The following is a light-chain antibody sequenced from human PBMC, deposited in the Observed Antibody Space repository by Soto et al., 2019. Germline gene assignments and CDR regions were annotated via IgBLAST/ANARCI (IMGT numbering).Light chain of an antibody. V-gene: IGKV3-20*01. Sequence: EILFTQSPATLSLSPGERATLSCRANQSVSNYLFWYQQRPGQAPRLLIYDASSTATGIPDRLSGSGSGTAFTLSIRRLEPEDVAVYYCQQYGSSGTFGQGTKVDI. CDR2: DAS. J-gene: IGKJ1*01. CDR3: QQYGSSGT. CDR1: QSVSNY.